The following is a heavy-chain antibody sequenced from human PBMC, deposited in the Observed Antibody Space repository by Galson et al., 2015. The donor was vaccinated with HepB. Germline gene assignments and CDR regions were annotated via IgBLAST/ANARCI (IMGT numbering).Heavy chain of an antibody. V-gene: IGHV4-4*07. J-gene: IGHJ4*02. CDR1: GVSISTYY. D-gene: IGHD1-26*01. CDR3: ARDRWDNDRYFDY. Sequence: SETLSLTCTVSGVSISTYYWSWIRQPAGKGLEWIGRIYTSGSTNYNPSLESRVSMSVDTSRNQLSLKLSSVTAADTAVYYCARDRWDNDRYFDYWGQGNLVTVSS. CDR2: IYTSGST.